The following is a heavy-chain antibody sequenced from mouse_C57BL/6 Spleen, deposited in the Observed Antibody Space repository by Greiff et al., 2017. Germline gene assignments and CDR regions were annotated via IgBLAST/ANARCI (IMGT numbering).Heavy chain of an antibody. CDR1: GYTFTSYW. V-gene: IGHV1-55*01. CDR2: IYPGSGST. CDR3: AILIYYDYDDY. J-gene: IGHJ2*01. D-gene: IGHD2-4*01. Sequence: QVHVKQPGAELVKPGASVKMSCKASGYTFTSYWITWVKQRPGQGLEWIGDIYPGSGSTNYNEKFKSKATLTVDTSSSTAYMQLSSLTSEDSAVDYCAILIYYDYDDYWGQGTTLTVSS.